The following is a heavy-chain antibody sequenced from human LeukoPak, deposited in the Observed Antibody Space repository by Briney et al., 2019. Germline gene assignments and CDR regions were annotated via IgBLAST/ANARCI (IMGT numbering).Heavy chain of an antibody. Sequence: SETLSLTCTVSGGSISSGDYYWSWIRQPPGKGLEWIGYIYYSGSTYYNPSLKSRVTISVDTSTNQFSLKLSSVTAADTAVYYCARNILTGYRSFYFDYWGQGTLVTVSP. D-gene: IGHD3-9*01. V-gene: IGHV4-30-4*01. CDR2: IYYSGST. J-gene: IGHJ4*02. CDR1: GGSISSGDYY. CDR3: ARNILTGYRSFYFDY.